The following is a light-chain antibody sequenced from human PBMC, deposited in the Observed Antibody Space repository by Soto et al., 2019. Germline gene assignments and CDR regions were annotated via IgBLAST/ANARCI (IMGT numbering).Light chain of an antibody. V-gene: IGKV3-15*01. Sequence: EMVMTQSPATLSVSQGERATLSCRASQSVSSNLAWYQQKPGQAPRLLIYGASTRATGIPARFSGSGSGTEFTLTISSLQSEDFAVYYCQQYNNWPLTFGGGTKVDI. CDR2: GAS. CDR3: QQYNNWPLT. J-gene: IGKJ4*01. CDR1: QSVSSN.